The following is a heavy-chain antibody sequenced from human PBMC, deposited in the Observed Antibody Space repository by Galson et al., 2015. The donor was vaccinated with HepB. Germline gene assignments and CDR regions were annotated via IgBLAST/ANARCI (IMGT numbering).Heavy chain of an antibody. J-gene: IGHJ5*02. CDR2: ISGSGGST. V-gene: IGHV3-23*01. CDR3: AKTGLYCSGGSCS. CDR1: GFTFSSYA. Sequence: SLRLSCAASGFTFSSYAMSWVRQAPGKGLEWVSAISGSGGSTYYADSVKGRFTISRDNSKNTLYLQMNSLRAEDTAVYYCAKTGLYCSGGSCSWGQGTLVTVSS. D-gene: IGHD2-15*01.